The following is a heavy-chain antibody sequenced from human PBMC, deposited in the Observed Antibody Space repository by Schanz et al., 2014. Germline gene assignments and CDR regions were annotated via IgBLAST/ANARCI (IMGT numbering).Heavy chain of an antibody. CDR3: AKQIHYDILTVTRN. D-gene: IGHD3-9*01. CDR1: GFSFSSYS. J-gene: IGHJ4*02. Sequence: EADLVESGGGLIQRGESLRLSCSASGFSFSSYSMNWVRQAPGKGLEWLSYIDGKSTTVYHADSVKGRFTISRDNSKNTLYLQMNSLRAEDTAVYYCAKQIHYDILTVTRNWGQGTLVTVSS. CDR2: IDGKSTTV. V-gene: IGHV3-48*01.